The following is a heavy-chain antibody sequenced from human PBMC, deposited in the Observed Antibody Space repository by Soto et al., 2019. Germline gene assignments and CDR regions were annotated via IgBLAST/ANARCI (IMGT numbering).Heavy chain of an antibody. CDR3: ARGRYGDY. CDR1: GYTFTSYG. V-gene: IGHV1-18*01. Sequence: QVHLVQSGAEVKKPGASVKVSCKASGYTFTSYGITWVRQAPGQGLEWMGWISAHNGNTDYAQKLQGRVIVTRDTSTGTAYMELRSLRSDYTAVYYCARGRYGDYWGQGALVTVSS. D-gene: IGHD1-1*01. CDR2: ISAHNGNT. J-gene: IGHJ4*02.